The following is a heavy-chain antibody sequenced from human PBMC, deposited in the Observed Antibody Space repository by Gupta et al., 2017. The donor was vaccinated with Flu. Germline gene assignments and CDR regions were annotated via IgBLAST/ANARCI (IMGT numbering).Heavy chain of an antibody. CDR1: GFSLSTSGVG. CDR3: AHICRERFLEWEEN. V-gene: IGHV2-5*01. D-gene: IGHD3-3*01. Sequence: QITLKESGPTLVKPTQTLTLTCTFSGFSLSTSGVGVGWIRQPPGKALEWLALIYWNDDKRYSPSLKSRLTITKDTSKNQVVLTMTNMDPVDTATYYCAHICRERFLEWEENWGQGTLVTVSS. J-gene: IGHJ4*02. CDR2: IYWNDDK.